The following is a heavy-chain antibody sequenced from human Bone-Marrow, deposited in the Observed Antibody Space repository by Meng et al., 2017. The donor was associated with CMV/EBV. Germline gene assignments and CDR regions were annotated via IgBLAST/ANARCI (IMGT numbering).Heavy chain of an antibody. CDR2: ISSSSSYI. Sequence: GESLKISCAASGFSFNENTMNWVRQAPGKGLEWVSSISSSSSYIYYADSVKGRFTISRDNAKNSLYLQMNSLRAEDTAVYYCARAYDYWGQGTLVTVSS. V-gene: IGHV3-21*01. CDR1: GFSFNENT. J-gene: IGHJ4*02. CDR3: ARAYDY.